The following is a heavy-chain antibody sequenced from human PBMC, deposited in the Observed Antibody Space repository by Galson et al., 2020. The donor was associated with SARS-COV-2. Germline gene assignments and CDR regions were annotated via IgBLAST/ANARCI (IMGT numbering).Heavy chain of an antibody. CDR1: GFTFTNYA. CDR2: ISHDGRIE. V-gene: IGHV3-30*04. J-gene: IGHJ3*02. D-gene: IGHD1-26*01. CDR3: ARDVSGGASDI. Sequence: QLGESLKISCAASGFTFTNYAIHWVRQAPGKGLAWVAVISHDGRIEVYADSVKGRFTISRDNSENMLFLQMDSLRADDTAVYYCARDVSGGASDIWGQGTMVTVSS.